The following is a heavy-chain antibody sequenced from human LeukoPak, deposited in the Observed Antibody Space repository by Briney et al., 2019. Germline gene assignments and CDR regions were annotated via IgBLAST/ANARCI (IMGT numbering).Heavy chain of an antibody. D-gene: IGHD6-19*01. J-gene: IGHJ4*02. CDR2: IYHSGST. CDR1: GYSISRAYY. Sequence: SETLSLTCSVSGYSISRAYYWGWIRQPPGKGLEWTGSIYHSGSTYYNPSLKSRVNISLYTSKNQVSLNLSSVTAADTAVYNCARGGRSSGWYYFDYWGQGTLVTVSS. V-gene: IGHV4-38-2*02. CDR3: ARGGRSSGWYYFDY.